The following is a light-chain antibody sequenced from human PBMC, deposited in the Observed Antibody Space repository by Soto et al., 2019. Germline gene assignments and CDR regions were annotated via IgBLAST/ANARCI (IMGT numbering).Light chain of an antibody. CDR1: QSININ. CDR2: GAS. J-gene: IGKJ1*01. V-gene: IGKV3-15*01. CDR3: QQYNNWPPWT. Sequence: EIGMMQSPSTLSVSPGERATLSCMASQSININLAWYQQKPGQAPRLLIYGASTRATGLPARFSGSGSGTEFTLTISSLQSEDFAVYYCQQYNNWPPWTFGQGTKVDIK.